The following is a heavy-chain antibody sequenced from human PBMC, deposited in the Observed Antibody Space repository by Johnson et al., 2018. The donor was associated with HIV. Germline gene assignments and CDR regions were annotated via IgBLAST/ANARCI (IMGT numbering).Heavy chain of an antibody. D-gene: IGHD1-26*01. V-gene: IGHV3-30-3*01. CDR3: AKDSDFKWELSPTGAFDI. Sequence: QMQLVESGGGVVQPGRSLRLSCAASGFTFSSYAMHWVRQAPGKGLEWVAVISYDGSNKYYADSVKGRLTISSDNSKNTLYLQMKSLRAEDTAVYYCAKDSDFKWELSPTGAFDIWGQGTMVTVSS. CDR2: ISYDGSNK. J-gene: IGHJ3*02. CDR1: GFTFSSYA.